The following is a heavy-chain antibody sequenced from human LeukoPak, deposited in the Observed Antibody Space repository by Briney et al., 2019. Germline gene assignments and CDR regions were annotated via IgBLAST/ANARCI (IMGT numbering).Heavy chain of an antibody. D-gene: IGHD5-24*01. CDR3: TRVGYIDEGIDY. Sequence: GRSLRLSCVASGFPFSSYWMTWVRQAPGKGLEWVANIKQDGSKKSYVDSVKGRFTIPRDNAKNSLYLQMNSLRAEDTAIYYCTRVGYIDEGIDYWGQGTLVTVSS. CDR2: IKQDGSKK. V-gene: IGHV3-7*04. J-gene: IGHJ4*02. CDR1: GFPFSSYW.